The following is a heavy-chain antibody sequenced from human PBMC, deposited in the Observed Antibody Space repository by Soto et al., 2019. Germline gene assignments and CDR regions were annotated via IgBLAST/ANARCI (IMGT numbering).Heavy chain of an antibody. CDR2: INHSGST. J-gene: IGHJ4*02. V-gene: IGHV4-34*01. CDR1: GGSFSCYY. Sequence: PSETRSLTCAVYGGSFSCYYWSWIRQPPGKGLEWIGEINHSGSTNYNPSLKSRVTISVDTSKNQFSLKLSSVTAADTAVYYCARSDQIVGATNWGQGTLVTVSS. D-gene: IGHD1-26*01. CDR3: ARSDQIVGATN.